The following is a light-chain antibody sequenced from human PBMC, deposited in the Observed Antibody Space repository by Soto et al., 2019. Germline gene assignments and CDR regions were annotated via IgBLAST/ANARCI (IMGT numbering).Light chain of an antibody. CDR3: QQYNNWPPYT. J-gene: IGKJ2*01. Sequence: ERVMTQSPATLSVSPVERATLSCMASQSISSNLAWYQQKPGQAPRLLIYGASIRATGIPARFSGSGSGTEFTLTISSLQSEDFAVYYCQQYNNWPPYTFGQGTKVDI. CDR2: GAS. V-gene: IGKV3-15*01. CDR1: QSISSN.